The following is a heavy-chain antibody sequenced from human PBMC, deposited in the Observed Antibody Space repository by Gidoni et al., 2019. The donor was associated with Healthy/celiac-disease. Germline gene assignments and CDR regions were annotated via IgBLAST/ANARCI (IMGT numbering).Heavy chain of an antibody. D-gene: IGHD2-2*01. V-gene: IGHV4-30-4*07. Sequence: QVQLQESGPGLVKPSQTLSLTCAVSGGSISRGGYSWSWIRQPPGKGLEWIGYIYYSGSTYYNPSLKSRVTISVDTSKNQFSLKLSSVTAADTAVYYCAREGVGYCSSTSCQLTPVSGAFDIWGQGTMVTVSS. CDR1: GGSISRGGYS. CDR3: AREGVGYCSSTSCQLTPVSGAFDI. CDR2: IYYSGST. J-gene: IGHJ3*02.